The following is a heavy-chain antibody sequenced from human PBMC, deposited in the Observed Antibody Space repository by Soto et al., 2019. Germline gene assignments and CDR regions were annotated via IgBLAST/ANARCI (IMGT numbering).Heavy chain of an antibody. V-gene: IGHV2-5*02. CDR3: AHAHPVTNEGDY. D-gene: IGHD4-17*01. J-gene: IGHJ4*02. Sequence: QITLKESGPTLVKPTQTLTLTCTFSGFSLSTTGVGVGWIRQPPGKALEWLALIYWDDDKRYSPYLKSRLTLTKDTSKNQVVLTTTNMDPIDTATYYCAHAHPVTNEGDYWGQGTLVTVSS. CDR1: GFSLSTTGVG. CDR2: IYWDDDK.